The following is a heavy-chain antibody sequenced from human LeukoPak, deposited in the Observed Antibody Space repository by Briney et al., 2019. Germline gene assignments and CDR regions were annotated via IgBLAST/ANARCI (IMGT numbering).Heavy chain of an antibody. V-gene: IGHV1-69*04. J-gene: IGHJ4*02. D-gene: IGHD2-2*01. CDR3: ARDSLSTTYY. Sequence: SVKVSCKASGGTFSSYAISWVRQAPGQGFEWMGRIIPILGIANYAQKFQGRVTITADKSTSTAYMELSSLRSEDTAVYYCARDSLSTTYYWGQGTLVTVSS. CDR1: GGTFSSYA. CDR2: IIPILGIA.